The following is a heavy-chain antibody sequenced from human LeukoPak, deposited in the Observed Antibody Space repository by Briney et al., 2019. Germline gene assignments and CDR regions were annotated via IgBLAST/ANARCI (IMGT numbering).Heavy chain of an antibody. V-gene: IGHV3-74*01. Sequence: PGGSLRLSCAASGFTFSTYWMHWVRQAPGKGLVWVSRINSDGSSTNYADSVKGRFTISRDNSKNTLYLQMHSLRAEDTAVYYCGKLKSSGYIIEYWGRGTLVTVSS. CDR3: GKLKSSGYIIEY. CDR1: GFTFSTYW. CDR2: INSDGSST. J-gene: IGHJ4*02. D-gene: IGHD3-22*01.